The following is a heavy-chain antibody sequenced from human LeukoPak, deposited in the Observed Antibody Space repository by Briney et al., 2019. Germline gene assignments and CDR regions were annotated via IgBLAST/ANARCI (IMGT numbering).Heavy chain of an antibody. V-gene: IGHV3-33*01. CDR2: IWYDGSNK. CDR1: GFTFSSYG. D-gene: IGHD3-10*01. Sequence: GRSLRLSCAASGFTFSSYGMHWVRQAPGKGLEWVAVIWYDGSNKYYADSVKGRFTISRDNSKNTLYLQMNSLRAEDTAVYYCARAGVLLWFRGMDVWGQGTTVTVSS. CDR3: ARAGVLLWFRGMDV. J-gene: IGHJ6*02.